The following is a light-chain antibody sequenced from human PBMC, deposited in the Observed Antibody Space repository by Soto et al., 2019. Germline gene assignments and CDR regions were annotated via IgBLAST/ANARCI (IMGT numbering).Light chain of an antibody. Sequence: ETLLTQSPGTVSLSPGDRATLSCTSSPTVNSEYLAWYQQKPGPAPRLLISGVFNRATGLPDRFSGSGSGTYFTLTISGLEPEDSAVYYCQHYDGSPRTFGQGTKREI. CDR1: PTVNSEY. CDR3: QHYDGSPRT. J-gene: IGKJ2*01. V-gene: IGKV3-20*01. CDR2: GVF.